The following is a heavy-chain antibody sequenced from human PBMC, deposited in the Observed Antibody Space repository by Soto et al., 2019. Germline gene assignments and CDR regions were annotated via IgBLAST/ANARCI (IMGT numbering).Heavy chain of an antibody. CDR2: ISYDGSNK. D-gene: IGHD3-16*01. CDR1: GFTFSSYA. Sequence: GGSLRLSCAASGFTFSSYAMHWVRQAPGKGLEWVAVISYDGSNKYYADSVKGRFTISRDNSKNTLYLQMNSLRAEDTAVYYCARAPGRWGNNAFDIWGQGTMVTVSS. V-gene: IGHV3-30-3*01. CDR3: ARAPGRWGNNAFDI. J-gene: IGHJ3*02.